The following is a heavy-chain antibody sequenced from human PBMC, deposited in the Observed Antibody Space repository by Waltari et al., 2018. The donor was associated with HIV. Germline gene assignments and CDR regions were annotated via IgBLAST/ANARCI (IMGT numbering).Heavy chain of an antibody. J-gene: IGHJ5*02. Sequence: QVQLVQSGAEVKKPGASVKVSCTASGYTFTGYYMQWVRQAPGQGLEWMGWINPNSGGTNDAQKFQGRVTMTRDTSISTAYMELSRLRSDDTAVYYCAFGRAITIFGVDRPENWFDPWGQGTLVTVSS. D-gene: IGHD3-3*01. CDR1: GYTFTGYY. V-gene: IGHV1-2*02. CDR2: INPNSGGT. CDR3: AFGRAITIFGVDRPENWFDP.